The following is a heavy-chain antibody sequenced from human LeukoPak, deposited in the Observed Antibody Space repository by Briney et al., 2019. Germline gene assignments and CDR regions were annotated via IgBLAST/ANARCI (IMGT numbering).Heavy chain of an antibody. J-gene: IGHJ3*02. Sequence: SETLSLTCAVYGGSFSGYYWSWIRQPPGKGLEWIASIYYSGITYYNPSLKSRVTISVDTSKNQFSLKLSSVTAADTAVYYCARARGIAVAGTRDAFDIWGQGTMVTVSS. CDR2: IYYSGIT. CDR3: ARARGIAVAGTRDAFDI. CDR1: GGSFSGYY. D-gene: IGHD6-19*01. V-gene: IGHV4-34*01.